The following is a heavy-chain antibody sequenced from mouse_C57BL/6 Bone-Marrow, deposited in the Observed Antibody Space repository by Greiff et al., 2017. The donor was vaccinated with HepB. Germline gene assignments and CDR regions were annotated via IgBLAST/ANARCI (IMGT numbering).Heavy chain of an antibody. CDR3: ARYGYSPLAWFAY. CDR1: GYSFTDYN. Sequence: LEESGPELVKPGASVKISCKASGYSFTDYNMNWVKQSNGKSLEWIGVINPNYGTTSYNQKFKGKATLTVDQSSSTAYMQLNSLTSEDSAVYYCARYGYSPLAWFAYWGQGTLVTVSA. D-gene: IGHD2-2*01. CDR2: INPNYGTT. J-gene: IGHJ3*01. V-gene: IGHV1-39*01.